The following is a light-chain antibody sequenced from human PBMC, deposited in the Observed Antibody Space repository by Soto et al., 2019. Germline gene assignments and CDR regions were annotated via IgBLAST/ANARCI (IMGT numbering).Light chain of an antibody. CDR2: ATS. Sequence: EIVMTQSPATLSVSPGERATLSCWASQSVSSNLAWYQHIPGQAPRLLIYATSTRASGVPARFSGSGSGTEFTLTISSLQSEDFAVYYCQQYYKYITFGQGTRLEIK. J-gene: IGKJ5*01. CDR3: QQYYKYIT. V-gene: IGKV3-15*01. CDR1: QSVSSN.